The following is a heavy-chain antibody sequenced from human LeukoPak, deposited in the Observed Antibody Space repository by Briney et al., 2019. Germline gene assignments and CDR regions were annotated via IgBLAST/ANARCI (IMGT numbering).Heavy chain of an antibody. Sequence: GGSLRLSCAASGFTFSSYAMSWVRQAPGKGLEWVSAISGSGGSTYYADSVKGRFTISRDNSKNTLYLQMNSLRAEDTAVYYCARDQITMARGVIARSTAYYKLYYMDVWGKGTTVTVSS. V-gene: IGHV3-23*01. CDR2: ISGSGGST. CDR1: GFTFSSYA. D-gene: IGHD3-10*01. J-gene: IGHJ6*03. CDR3: ARDQITMARGVIARSTAYYKLYYMDV.